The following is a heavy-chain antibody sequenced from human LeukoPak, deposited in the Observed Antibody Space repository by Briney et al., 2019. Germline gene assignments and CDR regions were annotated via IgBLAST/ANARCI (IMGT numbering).Heavy chain of an antibody. V-gene: IGHV3-23*01. Sequence: GGTLRLSCAASGFTLSSYAMSWVRQAPEKGLEWVSTISGSGGSTYYADSVKGRFTIPRDNSKNTLYLQMNSLRVEDTAIYNCAKDQQSISYSPWGQGTLVTVSS. CDR2: ISGSGGST. D-gene: IGHD4-11*01. CDR3: AKDQQSISYSP. J-gene: IGHJ5*02. CDR1: GFTLSSYA.